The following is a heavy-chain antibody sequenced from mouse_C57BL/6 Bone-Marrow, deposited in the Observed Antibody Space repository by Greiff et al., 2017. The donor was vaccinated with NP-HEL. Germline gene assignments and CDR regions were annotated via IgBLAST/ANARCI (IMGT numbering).Heavy chain of an antibody. J-gene: IGHJ4*01. D-gene: IGHD2-3*01. CDR1: GFSLTSYG. CDR3: ANDGYYPYYYAMDY. V-gene: IGHV2-3*01. Sequence: VMLVESGPGLVAPSQSLSITCTVSGFSLTSYGVSWVRQPPGKGLEWLGVIWGDGSTNYHSALISRLSISKENSKSQVFLKLNSLQTDDTATYDCANDGYYPYYYAMDYWGQGTSVTVSS. CDR2: IWGDGST.